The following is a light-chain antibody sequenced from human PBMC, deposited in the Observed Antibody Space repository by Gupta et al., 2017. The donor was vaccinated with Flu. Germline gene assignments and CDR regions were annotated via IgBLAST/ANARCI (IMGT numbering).Light chain of an antibody. Sequence: EIVLTQSPGTLSLSPGKRATLSCRAGQTISSSYLAWYQQKPGQAPRLLIYGASSRATGIPDRFSGSGSGTDFTLTISRLEPEDFAVYYCHQYGSSPQTFGQGTKVEIK. V-gene: IGKV3-20*01. CDR2: GAS. CDR1: QTISSSY. J-gene: IGKJ1*01. CDR3: HQYGSSPQT.